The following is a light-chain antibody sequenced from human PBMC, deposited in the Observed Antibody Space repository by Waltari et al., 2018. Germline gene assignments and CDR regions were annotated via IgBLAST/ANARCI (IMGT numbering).Light chain of an antibody. V-gene: IGLV8-61*01. CDR2: STN. CDR1: SGSVSTDDY. Sequence: QTVVTQESSVSVSPGGTVTLTCGLNSGSVSTDDYPSWFQQHPGQAPRTLIFSTNALSSGLPIRFSCSIIGNKAALTITGAQTDDEGDYYCVLYMGRGISVFGGGTKLTVL. J-gene: IGLJ3*02. CDR3: VLYMGRGISV.